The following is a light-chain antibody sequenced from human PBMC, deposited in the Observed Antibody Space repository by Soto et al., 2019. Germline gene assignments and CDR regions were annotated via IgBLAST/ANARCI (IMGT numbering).Light chain of an antibody. V-gene: IGKV3-20*01. CDR2: EAS. Sequence: EIVLTQSPGTLSLSPGERATLSCRASQSVSSSYLAWYQQKPGQAPRLLIYEASNRATGIPARFSGSGSGADFTLTISRLEPEDFAVYYCQQYNNWPRTFGQGTKVDIK. J-gene: IGKJ1*01. CDR1: QSVSSSY. CDR3: QQYNNWPRT.